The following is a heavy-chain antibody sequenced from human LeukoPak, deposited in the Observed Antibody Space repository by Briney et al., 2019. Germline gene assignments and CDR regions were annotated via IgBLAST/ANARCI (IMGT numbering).Heavy chain of an antibody. CDR2: ISYDGTNI. CDR1: GFTFTNYW. Sequence: GESLRLSCAASGFTFTNYWMTWVRQAPGKGLEWVAVISYDGTNIYYADSVKGRFTISRDNSKNTLYLQMNSLRAEDTAVYYCAKDLAYCGGDCYYPFDYWGQGTLVTVSS. J-gene: IGHJ4*02. CDR3: AKDLAYCGGDCYYPFDY. V-gene: IGHV3-30*18. D-gene: IGHD2-21*02.